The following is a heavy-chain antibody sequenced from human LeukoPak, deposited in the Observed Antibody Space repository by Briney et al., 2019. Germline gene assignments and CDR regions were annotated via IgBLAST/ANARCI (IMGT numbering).Heavy chain of an antibody. V-gene: IGHV1-69*06. D-gene: IGHD6-13*01. CDR2: IIPIFGTA. CDR1: GYTFTSYG. CDR3: ARSSSSWPYYYYYMDV. J-gene: IGHJ6*03. Sequence: ASVKVSCKASGYTFTSYGISWVRQAPGQGLEWMGGIIPIFGTANYAQKFQGRVTITADKSTSTAYMELSSLRSEDTAVYYCARSSSSWPYYYYYMDVWGKGTTVTVSS.